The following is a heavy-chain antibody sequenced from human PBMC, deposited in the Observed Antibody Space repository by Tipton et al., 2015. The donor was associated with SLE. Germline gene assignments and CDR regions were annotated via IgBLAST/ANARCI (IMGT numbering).Heavy chain of an antibody. CDR3: AREGQGGYFDY. V-gene: IGHV4-34*01. CDR1: GGSFSGYY. CDR2: INHSGST. Sequence: TLSLTCAVYGGSFSGYYWSWIRQPPGKGLEWIGEINHSGSTNYNPSLKSRVTISVDRSKNQFSLKLGSVAAADTAVYYCAREGQGGYFDYWGQGTLVTVSS. J-gene: IGHJ4*02.